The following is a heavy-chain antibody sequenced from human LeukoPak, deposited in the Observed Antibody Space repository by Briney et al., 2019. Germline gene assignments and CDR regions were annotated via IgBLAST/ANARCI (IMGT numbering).Heavy chain of an antibody. CDR1: GYTHTELS. D-gene: IGHD3-10*01. Sequence: ASVKVSCKVSGYTHTELSMHWVRQAPGKGLEWMGGFDPEDGETIYAQKFQGRVTMTEDTSTDTAYMELSSLRSEDTAVYYCAGEEFLWFGEPSPSSIDYWGQGTLVTVSS. J-gene: IGHJ4*02. CDR3: AGEEFLWFGEPSPSSIDY. V-gene: IGHV1-24*01. CDR2: FDPEDGET.